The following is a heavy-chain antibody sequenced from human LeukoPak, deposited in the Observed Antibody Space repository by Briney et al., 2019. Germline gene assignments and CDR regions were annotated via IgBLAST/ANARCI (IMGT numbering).Heavy chain of an antibody. V-gene: IGHV3-74*01. D-gene: IGHD6-13*01. CDR1: GFTVSSNY. CDR2: ISSDGSST. J-gene: IGHJ6*03. CDR3: ARPGIAVPGAMDV. Sequence: GGSLRLSCAASGFTVSSNYMSWVRQAPGKGLVWVSRISSDGSSTNYADSVKGRFTISRDNARNTLYLQMSSLRAEDTAVYYCARPGIAVPGAMDVWGKGTTVTVSS.